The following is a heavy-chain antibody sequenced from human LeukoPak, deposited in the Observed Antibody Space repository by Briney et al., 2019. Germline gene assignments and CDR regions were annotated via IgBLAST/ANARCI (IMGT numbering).Heavy chain of an antibody. D-gene: IGHD3-16*01. CDR2: ISWDGDNT. CDR1: GFTFDDYA. CDR3: EKVGVRGGYYPKTWFDP. J-gene: IGHJ5*02. V-gene: IGHV3-43D*03. Sequence: PGGSLRLSCAASGFTFDDYAMHWVRQAPGKGLEWVSLISWDGDNTYYADSVKGRFTISRDNSKNSLYLQMNSLRAEDTALYYCEKVGVRGGYYPKTWFDPWGRETLVTVSS.